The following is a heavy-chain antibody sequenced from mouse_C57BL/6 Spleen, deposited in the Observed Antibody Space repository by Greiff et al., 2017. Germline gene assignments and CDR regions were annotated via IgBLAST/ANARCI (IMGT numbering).Heavy chain of an antibody. CDR2: IDPETGGT. Sequence: QVQLKQSGAELVRPGASVTLSCKASGYTFTDYEMHWVKQTPVHGLEWIGAIDPETGGTAYNQKFKGKAILTADKSSSTAYMELRSLTSEDSAVYYCTRRSNDVRYAMDYWGQGTSVTVSS. D-gene: IGHD2-12*01. V-gene: IGHV1-15*01. CDR1: GYTFTDYE. CDR3: TRRSNDVRYAMDY. J-gene: IGHJ4*01.